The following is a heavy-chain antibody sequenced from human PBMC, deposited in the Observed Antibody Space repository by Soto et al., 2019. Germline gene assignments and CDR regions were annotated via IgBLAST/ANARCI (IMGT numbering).Heavy chain of an antibody. CDR2: ISGSTGGT. CDR3: AKDRGASDPFDY. Sequence: EVQLLESGGGLVQPGGSLRLSCAASGFAFSSYAMSWVRQAPGKGLEWVSSISGSTGGTYYADAVKGRFTISRDNSNTTLDLQMNSLRAEDTAVYYCAKDRGASDPFDYWGQGALVTVSS. CDR1: GFAFSSYA. D-gene: IGHD1-26*01. J-gene: IGHJ4*02. V-gene: IGHV3-23*01.